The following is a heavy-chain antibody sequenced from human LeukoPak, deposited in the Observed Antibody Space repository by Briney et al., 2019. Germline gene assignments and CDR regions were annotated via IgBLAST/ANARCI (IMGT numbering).Heavy chain of an antibody. V-gene: IGHV3-49*03. CDR2: IRGKGSGGST. CDR3: TRESDYTDHY. J-gene: IGHJ4*02. D-gene: IGHD1-26*01. Sequence: GGSLRLSCTASGFTFGDYAMSWFRQSPGKGLEWVGFIRGKGSGGSTEYAASVKGRFTISRDDSRSTAYLQMDGLRTEDTAVYYCTRESDYTDHYLGQGTLVTVSS. CDR1: GFTFGDYA.